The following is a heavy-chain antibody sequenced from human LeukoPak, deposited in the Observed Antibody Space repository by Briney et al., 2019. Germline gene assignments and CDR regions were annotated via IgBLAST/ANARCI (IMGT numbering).Heavy chain of an antibody. D-gene: IGHD6-13*01. V-gene: IGHV3-23*01. CDR3: AAGYTTSGYIS. CDR1: GFTFEDYD. J-gene: IGHJ5*02. CDR2: ISASGGNT. Sequence: GGSLRLSCAASGFTFEDYDMSWVRQAPGKGLEWVSAISASGGNTYCADSVKGRFTISRDNSKNILYLQMNSLRAEDTAVYYCAAGYTTSGYISWGQGTLVTVSS.